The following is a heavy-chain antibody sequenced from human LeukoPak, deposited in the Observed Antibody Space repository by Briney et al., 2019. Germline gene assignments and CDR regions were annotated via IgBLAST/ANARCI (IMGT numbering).Heavy chain of an antibody. CDR2: IYYSGST. CDR1: GGSISSYY. Sequence: SETLSLTXTVSGGSISSYYWSWIRQPPGKGMEWIGYIYYSGSTNYNPSLKSRVTISVDTSKNQFSLKLSSVTAADTAVYYCARGSGIAVAGTGAFDIWGQGTMVTVSS. V-gene: IGHV4-59*01. J-gene: IGHJ3*02. CDR3: ARGSGIAVAGTGAFDI. D-gene: IGHD6-19*01.